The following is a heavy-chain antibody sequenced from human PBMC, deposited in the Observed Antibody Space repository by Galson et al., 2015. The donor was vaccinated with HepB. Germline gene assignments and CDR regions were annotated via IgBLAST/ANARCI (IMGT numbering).Heavy chain of an antibody. CDR2: IYYTGST. CDR3: ARGRGQLPLQFDY. D-gene: IGHD1-1*01. V-gene: IGHV4-59*13. J-gene: IGHJ4*02. Sequence: ETLSLTCTVSGDSISTYYWNWIRQPPGKGLEWVGYIYYTGSTNYNPSFNSRVTISLDTSQNQSSLKLKSVTAADTAVYYCARGRGQLPLQFDYWGQGVLVTVSS. CDR1: GDSISTYY.